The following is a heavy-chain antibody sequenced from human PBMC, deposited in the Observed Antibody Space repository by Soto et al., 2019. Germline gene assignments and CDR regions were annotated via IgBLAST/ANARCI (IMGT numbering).Heavy chain of an antibody. J-gene: IGHJ4*02. V-gene: IGHV3-33*01. D-gene: IGHD6-19*01. CDR3: ARDRREVAVAGTLPY. CDR2: IWYDGSNK. Sequence: QVQLVESGGGVVQPGRSLRLYCAASGFTFSSYGMHWVRQAPGKGLEWVAVIWYDGSNKYNADSVKGRFTISRDNSKNTLYLQMNSLRAEDTAVYYCARDRREVAVAGTLPYLGQGTLVTVSS. CDR1: GFTFSSYG.